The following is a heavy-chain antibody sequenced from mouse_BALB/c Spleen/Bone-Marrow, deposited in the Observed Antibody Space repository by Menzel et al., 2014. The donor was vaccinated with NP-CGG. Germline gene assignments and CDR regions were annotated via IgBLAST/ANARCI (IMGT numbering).Heavy chain of an antibody. D-gene: IGHD2-10*01. CDR2: IWSGGST. V-gene: IGHV2-2*02. Sequence: VQLQESGSGLVQPSQSLSITCTVSGFSLTSYGVHWVRQSPGKGLEWLGVIWSGGSTDYNAAFISRLSISKDNSKSQVFFKMNSLQANDTAIYYCASPYYGNYVYAMDYWGQGTSVTVSS. CDR1: GFSLTSYG. CDR3: ASPYYGNYVYAMDY. J-gene: IGHJ4*01.